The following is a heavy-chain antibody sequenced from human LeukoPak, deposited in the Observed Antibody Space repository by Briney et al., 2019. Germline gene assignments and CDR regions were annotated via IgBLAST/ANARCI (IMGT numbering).Heavy chain of an antibody. CDR1: GFTFSSYA. Sequence: GGSLRLSCAASGFTFSSYAMSWVRQAPGKGLEWVSGISGSGGSTYYADSVKGRFTISRDNSKNTLYLQMNSLRAEDTAVYYCRIPSIAAKPFDQWGEGALVTVSS. V-gene: IGHV3-23*01. CDR3: RIPSIAAKPFDQ. CDR2: ISGSGGST. J-gene: IGHJ4*02. D-gene: IGHD6-6*01.